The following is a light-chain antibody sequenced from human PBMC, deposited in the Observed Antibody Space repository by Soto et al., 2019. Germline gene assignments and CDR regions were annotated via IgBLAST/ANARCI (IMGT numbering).Light chain of an antibody. J-gene: IGLJ3*02. Sequence: QSALTQPPSASGSPGQSVTISCTGTSSDVGAYKYVSWYQQYPGKAPKLMIYEVSKRPSGVPGRFPGSKSGNTASLTVSGLRAEDEGDYYCTSYVGSAIRVFGGGTKLTFL. CDR2: EVS. CDR1: SSDVGAYKY. V-gene: IGLV2-8*01. CDR3: TSYVGSAIRV.